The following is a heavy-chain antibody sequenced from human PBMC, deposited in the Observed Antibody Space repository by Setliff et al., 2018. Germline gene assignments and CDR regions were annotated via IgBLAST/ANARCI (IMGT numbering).Heavy chain of an antibody. CDR1: GGSFSGYY. J-gene: IGHJ6*03. CDR2: INHSGST. V-gene: IGHV4-34*01. D-gene: IGHD6-19*01. Sequence: SETLSLTCAVYGGSFSGYYWSLIRQPPGKGLEWIGEINHSGSTNYNPSLKSRVTMSIDTSKNQFSLKLNSVTAADMAVYYCAREQWLDPPGYYYMDVWAKGTTVTVSS. CDR3: AREQWLDPPGYYYMDV.